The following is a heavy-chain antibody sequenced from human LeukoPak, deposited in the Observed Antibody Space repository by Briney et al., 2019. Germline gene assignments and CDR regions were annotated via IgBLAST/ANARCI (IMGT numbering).Heavy chain of an antibody. CDR2: INHSGST. J-gene: IGHJ6*03. D-gene: IGHD2-2*01. V-gene: IGHV4-34*01. Sequence: PSETLSLTCAVYGGSFSDYYWNWVRQPPGKGLEWIGEINHSGSTNYNPSLKSRVTISVDTSKNQFSLKLSSVTAADTAVYYCARGPEYQLLGGSTSYYYYYMDVWGKGTTVTVS. CDR3: ARGPEYQLLGGSTSYYYYYMDV. CDR1: GGSFSDYY.